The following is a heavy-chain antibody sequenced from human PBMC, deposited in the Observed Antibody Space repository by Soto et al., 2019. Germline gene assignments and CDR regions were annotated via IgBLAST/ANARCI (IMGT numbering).Heavy chain of an antibody. CDR2: ISLNSGSI. D-gene: IGHD2-8*01. Sequence: PGKVLVWVSGISLNSGSIVYADSVMGRFTISRDNAKNSLYLQMNSLRAEDTALYFCAKDIMGANWFDPWGQGTLVTVSS. J-gene: IGHJ5*02. CDR3: AKDIMGANWFDP. V-gene: IGHV3-9*01.